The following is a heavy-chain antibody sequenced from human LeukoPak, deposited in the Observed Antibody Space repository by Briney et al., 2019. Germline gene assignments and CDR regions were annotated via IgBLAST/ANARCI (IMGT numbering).Heavy chain of an antibody. CDR2: IYYSGST. CDR1: GGSISSSSYY. CDR3: ARPRYYYGSGSGLYYFDY. D-gene: IGHD3-10*01. V-gene: IGHV4-39*01. J-gene: IGHJ4*02. Sequence: PSETLSLTCTVSGGSISSSSYYWGWIRQPPGKGLEWIGSIYYSGSTYYNPSLKSRVTISVDTSKNQFSLKLSSMTAADTAVYYCARPRYYYGSGSGLYYFDYWGQGTLVTVSS.